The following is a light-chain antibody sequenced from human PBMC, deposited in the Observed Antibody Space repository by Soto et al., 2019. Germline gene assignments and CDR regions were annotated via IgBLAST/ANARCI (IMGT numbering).Light chain of an antibody. CDR2: GAS. J-gene: IGKJ1*01. CDR1: QSVSSSY. V-gene: IGKV3-20*01. CDR3: QQYGSSPPWT. Sequence: EIVLTQSPGTLSLSPGDRATLSCRASQSVSSSYLAWYQQNPGQAPRLLIYGASSRATGIPDRFSGRGSGTDFTLTISRLEPEDFAVYYCQQYGSSPPWTFGQGTKVDIK.